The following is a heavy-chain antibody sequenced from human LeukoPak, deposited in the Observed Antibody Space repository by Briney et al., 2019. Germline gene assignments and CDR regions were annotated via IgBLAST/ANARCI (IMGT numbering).Heavy chain of an antibody. CDR3: AKDTRLGYDSSGYYVDY. V-gene: IGHV3-9*01. D-gene: IGHD3-22*01. Sequence: PGGSLRLSCAASGFTFDDYAMHWVRQAPGKGLEWVSGISWNSGSIGYADSVKGRFTISRDNAKNSLYLQMNSLRAEDTALYYCAKDTRLGYDSSGYYVDYWGQGTLVTVSS. J-gene: IGHJ4*02. CDR2: ISWNSGSI. CDR1: GFTFDDYA.